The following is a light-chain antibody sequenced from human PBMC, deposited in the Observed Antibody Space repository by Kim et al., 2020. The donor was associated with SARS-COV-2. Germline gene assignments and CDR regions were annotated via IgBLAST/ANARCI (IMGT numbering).Light chain of an antibody. J-gene: IGKJ4*01. V-gene: IGKV1-39*01. CDR1: QTINNY. CDR2: TAS. Sequence: ASVVDSVTISCRTSQTINNYLNWYQLKPGKAPKPLIYTASSLYSGVPSRFSGSGSGTDFTFTISGLQPEDSATYYCQQAYTTPLTFGGGTKVDIK. CDR3: QQAYTTPLT.